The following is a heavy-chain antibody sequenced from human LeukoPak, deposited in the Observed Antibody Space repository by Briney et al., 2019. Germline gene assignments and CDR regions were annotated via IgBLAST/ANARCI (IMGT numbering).Heavy chain of an antibody. CDR2: ISGSGGST. CDR1: GFSFSNHY. Sequence: LSGGSLRLSCTASGFSFSNHYMRWIRQAPGKGLEWVSAISGSGGSTYYADSVKGRFTISRDNSKNTLYLQMNSLRAEDTAVYYCAKGDIVVVPAAITGSELRFDPWGQGTLVTVSS. D-gene: IGHD2-2*01. V-gene: IGHV3-23*01. CDR3: AKGDIVVVPAAITGSELRFDP. J-gene: IGHJ5*02.